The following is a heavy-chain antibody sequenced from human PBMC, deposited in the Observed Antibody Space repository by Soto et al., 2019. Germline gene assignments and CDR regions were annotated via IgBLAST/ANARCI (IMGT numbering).Heavy chain of an antibody. CDR2: IYWDDDK. D-gene: IGHD3-16*01. Sequence: QITLKESGPPLVKPTQTLTLTCTFSGFSLTTRGVGVGWIRQPPGKALECLALIYWDDDKRYSPSLQSRLSSTKDTSKNQVVLTMTNVDPVDTATHYCAHIPNYYQYDWFDPWGQGTLVSVSS. V-gene: IGHV2-5*02. CDR3: AHIPNYYQYDWFDP. CDR1: GFSLTTRGVG. J-gene: IGHJ5*02.